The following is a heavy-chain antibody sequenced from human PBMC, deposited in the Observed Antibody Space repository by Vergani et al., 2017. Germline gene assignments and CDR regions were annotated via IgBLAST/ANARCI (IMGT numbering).Heavy chain of an antibody. CDR3: VRGQPGYQVLNAVNFDH. CDR1: GFSFSSFG. J-gene: IGHJ4*02. CDR2: IHYDGSHE. Sequence: QVQLVESGGGVVQPGRSLRLSCAASGFSFSSFGFHWVRQAPGKGLEWVAFIHYDGSHEYYIDSVKGRFTISRDNSKNTLILQMNGLRAEDTAVYYCVRGQPGYQVLNAVNFDHWGQGTLVTVSS. D-gene: IGHD2-2*01. V-gene: IGHV3-33*01.